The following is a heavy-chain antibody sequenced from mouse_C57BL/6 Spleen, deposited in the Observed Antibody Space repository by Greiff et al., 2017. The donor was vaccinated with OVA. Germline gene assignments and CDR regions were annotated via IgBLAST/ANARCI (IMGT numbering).Heavy chain of an antibody. CDR2: IYPRDGST. Sequence: QVQLKQSGPELVKPGASVKLSCKASGYTFTSYDINWVKQRPGQGLEWIGWIYPRDGSTKYNEKFKGKATLTVDTSSSTAYMELHSLTSEDSAVYFCARSASWDANHWYFDVWGTGTTVTVSS. CDR3: ARSASWDANHWYFDV. J-gene: IGHJ1*03. CDR1: GYTFTSYD. D-gene: IGHD4-1*01. V-gene: IGHV1-85*01.